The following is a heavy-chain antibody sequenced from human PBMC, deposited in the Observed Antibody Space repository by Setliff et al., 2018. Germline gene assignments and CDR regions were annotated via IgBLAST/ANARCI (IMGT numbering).Heavy chain of an antibody. CDR2: VNDSGSA. Sequence: PSETLSLTCDVFGGCFSGYFWAWIRQSPGKGLEWIGDVNDSGSANYKPSLKSRLTISRDTSKNQLSLNLSSVTAADTAVYYCARGRYYGSGSYSLWGQGTLVTVSS. D-gene: IGHD3-10*01. V-gene: IGHV4-34*01. CDR3: ARGRYYGSGSYSL. CDR1: GGCFSGYF. J-gene: IGHJ4*02.